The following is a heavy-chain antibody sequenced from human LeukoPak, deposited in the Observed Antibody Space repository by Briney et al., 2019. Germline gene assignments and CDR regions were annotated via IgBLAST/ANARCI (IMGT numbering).Heavy chain of an antibody. V-gene: IGHV1-8*03. CDR1: GYTFTSYD. CDR3: ASPGDVVVTAIGFLY. Sequence: ASVKVSCKASGYTFTSYDINWVRQATGQGLEWMGWMNPNSGNTGYAQKFQGRVTITRNTSISTAYMELSSLRSEDTAVYYCASPGDVVVTAIGFLYWGQGTLVTVSS. CDR2: MNPNSGNT. D-gene: IGHD2-21*02. J-gene: IGHJ4*02.